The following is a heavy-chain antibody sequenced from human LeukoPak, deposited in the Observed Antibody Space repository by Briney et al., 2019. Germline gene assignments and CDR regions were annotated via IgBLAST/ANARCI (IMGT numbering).Heavy chain of an antibody. CDR2: ISGTGDVS. Sequence: GGSLRLSCAASGFTFSDYSMRWVRQAPGKGLEWVSSISGTGDVSKYADSVKGRFTISRDNSKNTLYLQVNSLRAEETAVYYCARTVGNRPDCWGQGTLVTVSS. D-gene: IGHD1-26*01. V-gene: IGHV3-23*01. J-gene: IGHJ4*02. CDR1: GFTFSDYS. CDR3: ARTVGNRPDC.